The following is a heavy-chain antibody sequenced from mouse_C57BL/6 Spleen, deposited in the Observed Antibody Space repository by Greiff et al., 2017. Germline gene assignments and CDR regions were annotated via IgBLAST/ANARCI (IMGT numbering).Heavy chain of an antibody. Sequence: EVKLMESEGGLVQPGSSMKLSCTASGFTFSDYYMAWVRQVPEKGLEWVANINYDGSSTYYLDSLKSRFIISRDNAKNILYLQMSSLKSEDTATYYCARVYDGYYAMDYWGQGTSVTVSS. CDR1: GFTFSDYY. CDR2: INYDGSST. J-gene: IGHJ4*01. V-gene: IGHV5-16*01. CDR3: ARVYDGYYAMDY. D-gene: IGHD2-12*01.